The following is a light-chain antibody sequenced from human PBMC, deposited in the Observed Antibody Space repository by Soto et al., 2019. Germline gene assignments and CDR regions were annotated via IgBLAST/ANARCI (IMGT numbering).Light chain of an antibody. CDR3: HQDGSLPPGT. Sequence: ELVLTQSPGTLSLSPGERATLSCRASQSVSSNYLAWYKQKPGQAPRFLIYGASSRASGIPARFSGSGSGTDCTLTISRLEPEDFAVYYGHQDGSLPPGTFGQGTKVESK. CDR1: QSVSSNY. J-gene: IGKJ1*01. CDR2: GAS. V-gene: IGKV3-20*01.